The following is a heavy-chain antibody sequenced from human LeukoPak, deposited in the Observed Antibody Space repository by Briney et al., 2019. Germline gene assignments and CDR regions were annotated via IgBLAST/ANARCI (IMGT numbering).Heavy chain of an antibody. CDR3: ARDGVAGGFDY. CDR2: IFYTGST. V-gene: IGHV4-59*01. J-gene: IGHJ4*02. D-gene: IGHD6-19*01. Sequence: SETLSLTCTVSGGSISTYYWSCIRQPPGKGLEWLGYIFYTGSTNYNPSLKSRVTMSIDTSKNQFSLKLSSVTAADTAVYYCARDGVAGGFDYWGQGTLVTVSS. CDR1: GGSISTYY.